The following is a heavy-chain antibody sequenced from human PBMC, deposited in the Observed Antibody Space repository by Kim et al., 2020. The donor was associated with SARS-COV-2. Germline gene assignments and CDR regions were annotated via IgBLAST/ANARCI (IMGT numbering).Heavy chain of an antibody. J-gene: IGHJ3*02. Sequence: YYADSVKGRFTISRDNAKNSLYLQMNSLRAEDTAVYYCARAYSSFDAFDIWGQGTMVTVSS. V-gene: IGHV3-21*01. D-gene: IGHD6-6*01. CDR3: ARAYSSFDAFDI.